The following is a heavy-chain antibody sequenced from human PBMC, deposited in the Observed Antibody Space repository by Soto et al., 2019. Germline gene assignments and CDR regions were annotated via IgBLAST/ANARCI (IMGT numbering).Heavy chain of an antibody. CDR1: GGSINSINW. CDR2: IYHGGNT. V-gene: IGHV4-4*02. D-gene: IGHD6-13*01. CDR3: ARGYSSSWTYNWFDP. J-gene: IGHJ5*02. Sequence: SETLSLTCAVSGGSINSINWWSWVRQPPGKGLEWIGEIYHGGNTNYNPSLRSRVTISVDESKNQFSLKLSSVTAADTAVYYCARGYSSSWTYNWFDPWGQGTLVTVSS.